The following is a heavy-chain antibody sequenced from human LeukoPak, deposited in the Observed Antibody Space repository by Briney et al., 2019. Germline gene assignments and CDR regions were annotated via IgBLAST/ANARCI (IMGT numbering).Heavy chain of an antibody. J-gene: IGHJ6*03. CDR2: ISSSSSYI. D-gene: IGHD6-6*01. CDR3: AKDGKRSIPARRENYYSYYMAV. V-gene: IGHV3-21*01. CDR1: GFTLSSYS. Sequence: GGSLRLSCAASGFTLSSYSMNWVRQAPGKGLEWVSSISSSSSYIYYADSVKGRFTISRDNAKNSLYLQMNSLRAEDTAVYYCAKDGKRSIPARRENYYSYYMAVWGKGTTVTVSS.